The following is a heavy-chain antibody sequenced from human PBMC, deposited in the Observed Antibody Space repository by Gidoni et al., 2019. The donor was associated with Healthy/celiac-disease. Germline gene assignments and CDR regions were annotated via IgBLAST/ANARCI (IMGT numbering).Heavy chain of an antibody. J-gene: IGHJ4*02. CDR3: AKPGSRGERWLQGAEDY. Sequence: TISRDNSKNTLYLQMNSLRAEDTAVYYCAKPGSRGERWLQGAEDYWGQGTLVTVSS. V-gene: IGHV3-23*01. D-gene: IGHD5-12*01.